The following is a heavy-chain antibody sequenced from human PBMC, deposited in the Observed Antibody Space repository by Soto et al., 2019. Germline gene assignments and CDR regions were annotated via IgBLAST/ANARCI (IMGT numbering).Heavy chain of an antibody. V-gene: IGHV1-69*06. J-gene: IGHJ6*02. CDR3: ARDSVVVPAAIYYYYYGMDV. CDR2: IIPIFGTA. D-gene: IGHD2-2*01. CDR1: GGTFSSYA. Sequence: QVQLVQSGAEVKKPGSSVKVSCKASGGTFSSYAISWVRQAPGQGLEWMGGIIPIFGTANYAQKFQGRVTITADKSTSTAYMERSSLRSEDTAVYYCARDSVVVPAAIYYYYYGMDVWGQGTTVTVS.